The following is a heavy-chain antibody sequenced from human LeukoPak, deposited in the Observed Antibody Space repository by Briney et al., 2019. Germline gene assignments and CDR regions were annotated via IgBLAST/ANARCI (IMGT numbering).Heavy chain of an antibody. CDR1: GFTFSDYI. Sequence: PGGSLRLSCAASGFTFSDYILDWVRQAPGKGLEWVGRIRRGANSYTTEYAASVKGRFIISRDDSKNSLYLHMNSLKTEDTAVYPCSRDGGEGGNSAFDIWGQGTMVTVSS. J-gene: IGHJ3*02. CDR3: SRDGGEGGNSAFDI. CDR2: IRRGANSYTT. V-gene: IGHV3-72*01. D-gene: IGHD3-16*01.